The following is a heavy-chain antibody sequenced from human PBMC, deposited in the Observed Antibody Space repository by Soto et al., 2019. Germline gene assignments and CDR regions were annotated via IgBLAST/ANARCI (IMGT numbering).Heavy chain of an antibody. V-gene: IGHV5-51*01. J-gene: IGHJ3*02. Sequence: PGESLKISWKGSGYSFTSYWIGWVRQMPGKGLEWMGIIYPGDSDTRYSPSFQGQVTISADKSISTAYLQWSSLKASDTAMYYCVRHLPTNYCSGGSCYMVAFDIWGQGTMVTVSS. CDR3: VRHLPTNYCSGGSCYMVAFDI. CDR1: GYSFTSYW. D-gene: IGHD2-15*01. CDR2: IYPGDSDT.